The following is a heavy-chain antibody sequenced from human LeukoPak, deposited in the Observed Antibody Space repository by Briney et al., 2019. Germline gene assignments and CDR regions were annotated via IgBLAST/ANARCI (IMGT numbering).Heavy chain of an antibody. CDR3: AKSLRFEDYTNLPFDY. CDR2: IKYDGSEN. CDR1: GFTFIDSW. Sequence: GGSLRLSCAASGFTFIDSWMTWVRQAPGKGLEWVANIKYDGSENYYVDSVKGRFTISRDNAKNSLSLHMNSLRAEDTALYYCAKSLRFEDYTNLPFDYWGQGTQVTVSS. J-gene: IGHJ4*02. D-gene: IGHD3-10*01. V-gene: IGHV3-7*03.